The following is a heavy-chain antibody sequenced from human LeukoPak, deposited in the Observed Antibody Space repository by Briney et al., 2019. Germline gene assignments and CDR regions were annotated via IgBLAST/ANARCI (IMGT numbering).Heavy chain of an antibody. D-gene: IGHD2-21*02. Sequence: PGGSLRLSCGASGFVFSTYAMAWVRQAPGKGLEWVSSISSSSSYIYYADSVKGRFTISRDNAKNSLYLQMNSLRAEDTAVYYCATYCGGDCYSDYWGQGTLVTVSS. J-gene: IGHJ4*02. V-gene: IGHV3-21*01. CDR2: ISSSSSYI. CDR1: GFVFSTYA. CDR3: ATYCGGDCYSDY.